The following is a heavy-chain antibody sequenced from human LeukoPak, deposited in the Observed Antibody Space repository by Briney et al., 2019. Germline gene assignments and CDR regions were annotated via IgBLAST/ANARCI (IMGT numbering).Heavy chain of an antibody. CDR2: ISGSGGST. CDR3: AKTDSSSSSQCDF. D-gene: IGHD6-6*01. CDR1: GFTFSSHA. Sequence: GGSLRLSCTASGFTFSSHAMSWVRQAPGRGLEWVSTISGSGGSTYYADSVKGRFTISRDNSKNTLCLQMNSLRAEETAVYYCAKTDSSSSSQCDFWCQGTLVTVSS. V-gene: IGHV3-23*01. J-gene: IGHJ4*02.